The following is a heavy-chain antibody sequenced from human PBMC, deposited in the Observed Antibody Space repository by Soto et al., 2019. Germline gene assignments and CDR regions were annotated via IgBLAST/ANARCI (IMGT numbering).Heavy chain of an antibody. Sequence: DVQLLESGGGLVQPEGSLRLSCAASGFTFSSYAMGWVRQGPGKGLEWVAVVIIGGSTHYADSVRGRFTISIDNSKNTLSLQMNSLTAEDTAVYFCAKRRGAGGHFDYWGQGALVTVSS. D-gene: IGHD2-15*01. CDR1: GFTFSSYA. CDR3: AKRRGAGGHFDY. J-gene: IGHJ4*02. CDR2: VIIGGST. V-gene: IGHV3-23*01.